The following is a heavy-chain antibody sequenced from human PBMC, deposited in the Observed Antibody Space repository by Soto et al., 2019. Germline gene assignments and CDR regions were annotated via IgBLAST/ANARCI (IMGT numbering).Heavy chain of an antibody. V-gene: IGHV3-15*01. J-gene: IGHJ4*02. D-gene: IGHD6-19*01. Sequence: GGSLRLSCAASGFTFSNYAMTWVRQAPGKGLEWVGRIKSKTDGGTTDYAAPVKGRFTISRDDSKNTLYLQMNSLKTEDTAVYYCTTDGQWLDRAKYWGQGTLVTVSS. CDR3: TTDGQWLDRAKY. CDR2: IKSKTDGGTT. CDR1: GFTFSNYA.